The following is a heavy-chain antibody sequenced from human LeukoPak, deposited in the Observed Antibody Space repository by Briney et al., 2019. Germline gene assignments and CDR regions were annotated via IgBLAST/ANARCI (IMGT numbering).Heavy chain of an antibody. CDR2: IIPIFGTA. CDR1: GGTFSSYA. D-gene: IGHD3-22*01. J-gene: IGHJ2*01. CDR3: ARGPYDSSGYYYWYFDL. V-gene: IGHV1-69*05. Sequence: VASVKVSCKASGGTFSSYAISWVRQAPGQGLEWMGGIIPIFGTANYAQKFQGRVTITTDESTSTAYMELSSLRSDDTAVYYCARGPYDSSGYYYWYFDLWGRGTLVTVSS.